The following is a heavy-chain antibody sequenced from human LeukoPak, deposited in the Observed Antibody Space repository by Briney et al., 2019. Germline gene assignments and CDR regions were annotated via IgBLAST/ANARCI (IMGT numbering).Heavy chain of an antibody. J-gene: IGHJ4*02. CDR2: ISGSGGST. D-gene: IGHD3-22*01. CDR1: GFTFSSYA. V-gene: IGHV3-23*01. Sequence: GGSLRLSCAASGFTFSSYAMSWVRQAPGKGLEWVSAISGSGGSTYYADSVKGRFTISRDNSKNTLYLQMNSLRAEDTAVYYCAKSGYYYDSSGYYHFDYWGQGTLVTVSS. CDR3: AKSGYYYDSSGYYHFDY.